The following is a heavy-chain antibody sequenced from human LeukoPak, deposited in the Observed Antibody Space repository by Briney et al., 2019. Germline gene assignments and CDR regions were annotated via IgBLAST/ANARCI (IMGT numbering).Heavy chain of an antibody. J-gene: IGHJ4*02. Sequence: PGALSVTCTDPGGSISSYYWSWIWQPPGKRLEWSGYIYYSGGANYNPSLKSRVTILVVSTKNQYSLMLSSVTAADAAVYYCERNDDIWPHFDYWGQGTLVTVSS. V-gene: IGHV4-59*01. CDR3: ERNDDIWPHFDY. D-gene: IGHD3-9*01. CDR1: GGSISSYY. CDR2: IYYSGGA.